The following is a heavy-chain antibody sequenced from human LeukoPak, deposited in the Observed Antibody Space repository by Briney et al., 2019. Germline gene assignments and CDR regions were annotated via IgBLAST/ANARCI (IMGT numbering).Heavy chain of an antibody. CDR1: GGTFSSYA. Sequence: ASVKVPCKASGGTFSSYAISWVRQAPGQGLEWMGRIIPIFGTANSAQRFQGRVTITTDESTSTAYMELSSLRSEDTAVYYCAREEAAAALPFDYWGLGTLVTVSS. J-gene: IGHJ4*02. CDR2: IIPIFGTA. CDR3: AREEAAAALPFDY. D-gene: IGHD6-13*01. V-gene: IGHV1-69*05.